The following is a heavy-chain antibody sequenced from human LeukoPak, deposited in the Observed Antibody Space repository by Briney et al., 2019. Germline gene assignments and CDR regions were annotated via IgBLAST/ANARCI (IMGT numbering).Heavy chain of an antibody. Sequence: GESLKISCKGSGYSFTSYWIGWVRQMPGKGLEWMGIIYPGDSDTRYSPSFQGQVTISADKSISTAYLQWSSLKASDTAMYYCARHYCSGGSCYPRLYFDYWGQGTLVTVSS. CDR3: ARHYCSGGSCYPRLYFDY. CDR2: IYPGDSDT. J-gene: IGHJ4*02. D-gene: IGHD2-15*01. V-gene: IGHV5-51*01. CDR1: GYSFTSYW.